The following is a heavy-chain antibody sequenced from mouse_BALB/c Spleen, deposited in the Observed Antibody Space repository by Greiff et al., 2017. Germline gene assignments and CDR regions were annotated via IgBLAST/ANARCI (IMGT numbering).Heavy chain of an antibody. CDR2: ISSGGSYT. CDR3: ATIATVVATYAMDY. D-gene: IGHD1-1*01. CDR1: GFTFSSYG. V-gene: IGHV5-6*02. J-gene: IGHJ4*01. Sequence: DVMLVESGGDLVKPGGSLKLSCAASGFTFSSYGMSWVRQTPDKRLEWVATISSGGSYTYYPDSVKGRFTISRDNAKNTLYLQMSSLKSEDTAMYYCATIATVVATYAMDYWGQGTSVTVSS.